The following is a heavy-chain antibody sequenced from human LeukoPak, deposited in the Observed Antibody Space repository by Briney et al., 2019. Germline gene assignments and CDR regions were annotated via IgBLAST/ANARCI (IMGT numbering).Heavy chain of an antibody. D-gene: IGHD3-22*01. CDR3: ARDLDSDYDSSGYPS. J-gene: IGHJ5*02. Sequence: PGGSLRLSCAASGFTFSSYSMNWVRQAPGKGLEWVSYISSSSSTIYYADSVKGRFTISRDNAKNSLYLQMNSLRAEDTAVYYCARDLDSDYDSSGYPSWGQGTLVTVSS. CDR2: ISSSSSTI. CDR1: GFTFSSYS. V-gene: IGHV3-48*04.